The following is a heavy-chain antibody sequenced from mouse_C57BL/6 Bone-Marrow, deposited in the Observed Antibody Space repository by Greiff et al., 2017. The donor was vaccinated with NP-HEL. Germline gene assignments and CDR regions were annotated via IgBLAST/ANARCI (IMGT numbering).Heavy chain of an antibody. D-gene: IGHD2-5*01. CDR2: ISYDGRT. CDR3: ASPYYSNYVLFAY. Sequence: ESGPGLVKPSQSLSLTCSVTGSSITSGYYWNWIRQFPGNNLEWMGYISYDGRTNYNPSLQNRIPITRVTSTNQFFLKLNSGTTEDTATYDCASPYYSNYVLFAYWGQGTLVTVSA. CDR1: GSSITSGYY. V-gene: IGHV3-6*01. J-gene: IGHJ3*01.